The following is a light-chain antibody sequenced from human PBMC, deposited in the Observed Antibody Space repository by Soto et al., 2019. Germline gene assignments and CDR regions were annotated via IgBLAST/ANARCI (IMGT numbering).Light chain of an antibody. Sequence: QSVLTQPASVSGSPGQSIAISCTGTSSDVGGYNYVSWYQQRPGKAPKLIIYDVNYRPSGVSARFSGSKSGNTASLIISGLQAEDEGEYYYNSYTGGSTHVVFGGGTKLTVL. CDR2: DVN. CDR3: NSYTGGSTHVV. J-gene: IGLJ2*01. V-gene: IGLV2-14*01. CDR1: SSDVGGYNY.